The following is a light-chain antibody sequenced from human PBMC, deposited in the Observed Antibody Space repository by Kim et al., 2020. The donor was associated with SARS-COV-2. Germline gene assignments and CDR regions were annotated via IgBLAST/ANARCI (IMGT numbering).Light chain of an antibody. Sequence: SVSPGQTASITCSGDKLGDKYACWYQQKPGQSPVLVIYQDSKRPSGIPERFPGSNSGNTATLTISGTQAMDEADYYCQAWDRSTYVFGTGTKVTVL. CDR1: KLGDKY. V-gene: IGLV3-1*01. J-gene: IGLJ1*01. CDR3: QAWDRSTYV. CDR2: QDS.